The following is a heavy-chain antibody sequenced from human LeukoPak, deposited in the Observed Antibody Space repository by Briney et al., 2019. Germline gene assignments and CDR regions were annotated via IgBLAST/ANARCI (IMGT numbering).Heavy chain of an antibody. CDR2: IYYSGST. D-gene: IGHD5-12*01. Sequence: SETLSLTCTVSGGSIGSYYWSWIRQPPGKGLEWIGYIYYSGSTNYNPSLKSRVTISVDTSKNQFSLKLCSVTAADTAVYYCARAPLGATNPYYYYYGMDVWGQGTTVTVSS. CDR3: ARAPLGATNPYYYYYGMDV. J-gene: IGHJ6*02. CDR1: GGSIGSYY. V-gene: IGHV4-59*08.